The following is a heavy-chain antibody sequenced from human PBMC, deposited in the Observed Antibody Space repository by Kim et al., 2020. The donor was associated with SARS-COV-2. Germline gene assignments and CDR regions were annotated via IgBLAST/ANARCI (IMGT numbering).Heavy chain of an antibody. D-gene: IGHD3-3*01. J-gene: IGHJ5*02. CDR2: INHSGST. Sequence: SETLSLTCAVYGGSFSGYYWSWIRQPPGKGLEWIGEINHSGSTNYNPSLKSRVTISVDTSKNQFSLKRSSVTAADTAVYYCARAWGADCWSGYFIGWFDP. CDR3: ARAWGADCWSGYFIGWFDP. V-gene: IGHV4-34*01. CDR1: GGSFSGYY.